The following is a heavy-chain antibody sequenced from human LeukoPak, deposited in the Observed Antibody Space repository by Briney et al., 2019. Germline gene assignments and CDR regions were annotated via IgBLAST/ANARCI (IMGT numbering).Heavy chain of an antibody. CDR2: ISYDGSNK. J-gene: IGHJ4*02. D-gene: IGHD2-15*01. V-gene: IGHV3-30-3*01. Sequence: GGSLRLSCAASGFTFSSYAMHWVRQAPGKGLEWVAVISYDGSNKYYADSVKGRFTISRDKSKNTLYLQMNSLRAEDTAVYYCAREDSTHCSGGSCYSGFLDYWGQGTLVTVSS. CDR3: AREDSTHCSGGSCYSGFLDY. CDR1: GFTFSSYA.